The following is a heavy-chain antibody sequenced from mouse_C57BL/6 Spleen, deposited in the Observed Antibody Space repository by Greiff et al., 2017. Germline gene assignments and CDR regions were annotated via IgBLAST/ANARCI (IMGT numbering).Heavy chain of an antibody. CDR3: ARDSLNWDYFDY. CDR2: ISDGGSYT. V-gene: IGHV5-4*01. CDR1: GFTFSSYA. D-gene: IGHD4-1*02. Sequence: EVHLVESGGGLVKPGGSLKLSCAASGFTFSSYAMSWVRQTPEKRLEWVATISDGGSYTYYPDNVKGRFTISRDNAKNNLYLQMSHLKSEDTAMYYCARDSLNWDYFDYWGQGTTLTVSS. J-gene: IGHJ2*01.